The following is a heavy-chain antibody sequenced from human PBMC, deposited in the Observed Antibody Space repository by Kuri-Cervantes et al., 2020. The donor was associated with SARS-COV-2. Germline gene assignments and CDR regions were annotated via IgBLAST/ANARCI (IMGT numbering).Heavy chain of an antibody. V-gene: IGHV3-23*01. CDR3: AXSLVWELYY. CDR2: ISGGGKVT. D-gene: IGHD1-26*01. Sequence: GGSLRLSCAASGSTFSNYALTWVRQAPGKGLEWVATISGGGKVTHYADSVKGRFTMSRDNSQNTLYLQMNSLRAEDTAVYYCAXSLVWELYYWGQGTLVTVSS. CDR1: GSTFSNYA. J-gene: IGHJ4*02.